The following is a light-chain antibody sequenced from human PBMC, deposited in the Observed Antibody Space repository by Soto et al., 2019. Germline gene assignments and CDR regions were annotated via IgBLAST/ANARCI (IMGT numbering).Light chain of an antibody. Sequence: QSVLTQSPSASASLGASVKLTCTLSSGHSNNAIAWHQQQPEKGPRYLMKLNSDGSHSKGDGIPDRFSGSSSGAERYLTISSLQSEDEADYYCQTWGAGIYVVFGGGTQLTVL. V-gene: IGLV4-69*01. J-gene: IGLJ2*01. CDR3: QTWGAGIYVV. CDR1: SGHSNNA. CDR2: LNSDGSH.